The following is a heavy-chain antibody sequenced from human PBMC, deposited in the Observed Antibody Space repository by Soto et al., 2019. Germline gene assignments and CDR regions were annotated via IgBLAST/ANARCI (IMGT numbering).Heavy chain of an antibody. V-gene: IGHV1-18*01. CDR2: ISAYNGNT. Sequence: ASVKVSCKASGYTFTSYGINWVRQAPGQGLEWMGWISAYNGNTNYAQKLQGRVTMTTDTSTSTAYMELRSLRSDDTAVYYCARDRTDCSGGSCYFIYRYYYYGMDVWGQGTTVTVSS. CDR1: GYTFTSYG. D-gene: IGHD2-15*01. J-gene: IGHJ6*02. CDR3: ARDRTDCSGGSCYFIYRYYYYGMDV.